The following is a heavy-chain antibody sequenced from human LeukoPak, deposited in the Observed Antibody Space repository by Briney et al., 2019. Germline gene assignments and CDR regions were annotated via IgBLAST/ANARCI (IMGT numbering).Heavy chain of an antibody. J-gene: IGHJ4*02. CDR2: ISNSGRTI. CDR1: GFTFSSYE. Sequence: GESLRLSCAASGFTFSSYEMNWVRQAPGKGLEWVSYISNSGRTIFYADSVKGRFTVSRDNAKNSLYLRMNSLRAEDTAVYYCVRRYCSSTSCTLDSWGQGTLVTVSS. V-gene: IGHV3-48*03. D-gene: IGHD2-2*01. CDR3: VRRYCSSTSCTLDS.